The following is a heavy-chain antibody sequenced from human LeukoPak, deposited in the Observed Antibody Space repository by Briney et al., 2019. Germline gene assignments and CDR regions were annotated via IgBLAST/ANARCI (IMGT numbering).Heavy chain of an antibody. J-gene: IGHJ5*02. CDR1: GGSISSGSYY. V-gene: IGHV4-61*02. Sequence: PSETLSLTCTVSGGSISSGSYYWSWIRQPAGKGLEWIGRIYTSGSTNYNPSLKSRVTISVDTSKNQFSLKLSSVTAADTAVYYCARDREIWCSSTSCQYRGFDPWGQGTLVTVSS. D-gene: IGHD2-2*01. CDR2: IYTSGST. CDR3: ARDREIWCSSTSCQYRGFDP.